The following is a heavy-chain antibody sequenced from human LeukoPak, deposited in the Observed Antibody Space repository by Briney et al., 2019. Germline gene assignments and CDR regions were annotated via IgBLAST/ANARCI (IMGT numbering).Heavy chain of an antibody. V-gene: IGHV3-48*04. J-gene: IGHJ4*02. D-gene: IGHD4-23*01. CDR2: ISTRDNTI. CDR1: GFTFSSYA. CDR3: ARGARWAYYFDY. Sequence: DPGGSLRLSCAASGFTFSSYAMSWVRQTPGKGLEWLSYISTRDNTIQYADSVKGRFTISRDNANNSVFLQMNNLRAEDSAIYYCARGARWAYYFDYWGQGSLVTVSS.